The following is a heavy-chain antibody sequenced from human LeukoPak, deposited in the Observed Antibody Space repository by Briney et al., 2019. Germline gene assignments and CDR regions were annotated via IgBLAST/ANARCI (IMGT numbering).Heavy chain of an antibody. CDR2: ISSSSSYI. Sequence: GGSLRLSCAASGFTFSSYSMNWVRQAPGKGLEWVSSISSSSSYIYYADSVKGRFTISRDNAKNSLYLQMNSLRAEDTAVYYCARVYSPESHDYGDSGWESLDYWGQGTLVTVSS. CDR1: GFTFSSYS. V-gene: IGHV3-21*01. CDR3: ARVYSPESHDYGDSGWESLDY. J-gene: IGHJ4*02. D-gene: IGHD4-17*01.